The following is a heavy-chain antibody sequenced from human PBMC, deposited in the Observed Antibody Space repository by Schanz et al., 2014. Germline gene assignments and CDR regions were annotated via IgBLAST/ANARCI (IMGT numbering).Heavy chain of an antibody. V-gene: IGHV3-23*01. CDR2: ISGSGGST. Sequence: EVQLLESGGGLVQPGGSLRLSCAASGFTFSAYAMTWVRQAPGKGLEWVSAISGSGGSTYYADSVKGRFTISRDNSKNTLYLQMNSLRAEDAAVYYCANNWNLDYWGQGTLVTVSS. CDR3: ANNWNLDY. D-gene: IGHD1-20*01. CDR1: GFTFSAYA. J-gene: IGHJ4*02.